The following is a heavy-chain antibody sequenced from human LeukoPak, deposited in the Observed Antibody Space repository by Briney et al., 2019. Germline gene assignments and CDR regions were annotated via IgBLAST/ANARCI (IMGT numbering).Heavy chain of an antibody. CDR1: GGSISGSIGGTY. V-gene: IGHV4-4*07. CDR3: ARGSQNYYNPFDN. D-gene: IGHD3-10*01. J-gene: IGHJ4*02. CDR2: IHSSGST. Sequence: SETLSLTCTVSGGSISGSIGGTYWSWVRQPAGTGLEWIGRIHSSGSTKYNPSLKSRVTMSVDTSKNQLFLRLTSVTAADTALYYCARGSQNYYNPFDNWGQGTLVTVSS.